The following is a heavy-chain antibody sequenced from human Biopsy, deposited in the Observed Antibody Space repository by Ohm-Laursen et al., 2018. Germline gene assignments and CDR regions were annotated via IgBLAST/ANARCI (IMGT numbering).Heavy chain of an antibody. CDR2: ISGLNGIK. Sequence: ASVKVSCKASGYTFTSYDINWVRQATGQGLEWMGWISGLNGIKTSASKFQGRLTMTTDRSASTAYMELRGLRSDDTAVCYCTRDLQTRAETFDSWGQGTLVIVSS. CDR3: TRDLQTRAETFDS. CDR1: GYTFTSYD. V-gene: IGHV1-18*01. D-gene: IGHD4-11*01. J-gene: IGHJ5*01.